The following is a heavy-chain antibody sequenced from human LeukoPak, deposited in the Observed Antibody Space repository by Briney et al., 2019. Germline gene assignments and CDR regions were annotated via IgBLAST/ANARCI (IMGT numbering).Heavy chain of an antibody. D-gene: IGHD1-7*01. CDR2: IYNSGST. V-gene: IGHV4-59*02. J-gene: IGHJ4*02. CDR1: GFSVSIYY. Sequence: SETLSVTCTVSGFSVSIYYWRWIRQHPGKGLEWIGYIYNSGSTSYNPSLKSRATISADTSKNQFSLKLSSVTAADTAVYYCVRDRELNYWGQGTLVTVSS. CDR3: VRDRELNY.